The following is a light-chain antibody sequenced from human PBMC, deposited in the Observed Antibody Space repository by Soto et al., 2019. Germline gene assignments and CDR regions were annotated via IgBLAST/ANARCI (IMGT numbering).Light chain of an antibody. J-gene: IGLJ1*01. CDR1: SSDVGGYKY. Sequence: QSVLAQPRSVSGSPGQSVTISCTGTSSDVGGYKYVSWYQQHPGKGPKLIIYDVSKRPSGGPDRFSGSKSGNTASLTISGLQAEDEAAYYCCSYAGTDTLYVFGTGTKLTVL. V-gene: IGLV2-11*01. CDR3: CSYAGTDTLYV. CDR2: DVS.